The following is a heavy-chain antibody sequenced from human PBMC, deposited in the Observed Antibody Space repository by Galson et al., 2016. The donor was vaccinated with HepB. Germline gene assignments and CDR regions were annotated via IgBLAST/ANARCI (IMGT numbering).Heavy chain of an antibody. CDR1: WDSISSNSAS. J-gene: IGHJ3*02. CDR3: ARGPPYSGSYDI. D-gene: IGHD1-26*01. V-gene: IGHV6-1*01. Sequence: CAISWDSISSNSASWNWIRQSPSRGLEWLGRTYYRSKWYNDYAVSVKSRLTINSDTSQHQFSLQLNSVTPEDTAVYYCARGPPYSGSYDIWGQGTMVTVSS. CDR2: TYYRSKWYN.